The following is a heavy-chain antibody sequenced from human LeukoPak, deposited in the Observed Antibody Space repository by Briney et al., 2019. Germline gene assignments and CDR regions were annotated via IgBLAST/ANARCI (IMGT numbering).Heavy chain of an antibody. Sequence: GGSLRLSCADSGFTFSNYEMVWVRQAPGKGLEWVSYISSTGRTMYYADSVKGRFTISRDNSKNTLFLQMTSLRAEDTAVYYCAKDAGYYCDFWGQGTLVTVSS. V-gene: IGHV3-48*03. J-gene: IGHJ4*02. CDR1: GFTFSNYE. CDR2: ISSTGRTM. CDR3: AKDAGYYCDF.